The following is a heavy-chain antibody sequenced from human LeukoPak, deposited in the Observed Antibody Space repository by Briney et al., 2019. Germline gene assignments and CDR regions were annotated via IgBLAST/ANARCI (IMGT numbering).Heavy chain of an antibody. J-gene: IGHJ4*02. CDR2: ISYDGSNK. D-gene: IGHD4-23*01. CDR1: GFXFSSYG. Sequence: GGSLRLSCAASGFXFSSYGIHWVRQAPGKGLEWVAVISYDGSNKYYADSVKGRFTISRDNSKNTLYLQMNSLRAEDTAVYYCAKLSGGNVNFDYWGQGTLVTVSS. CDR3: AKLSGGNVNFDY. V-gene: IGHV3-30*18.